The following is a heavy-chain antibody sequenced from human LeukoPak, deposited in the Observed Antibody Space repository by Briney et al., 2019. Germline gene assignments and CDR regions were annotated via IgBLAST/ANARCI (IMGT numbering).Heavy chain of an antibody. CDR2: IYTSGST. CDR3: ARENSWSYRESQY. V-gene: IGHV4-4*07. CDR1: GGSISSYY. Sequence: SETLSLTCTVSGGSISSYYWSWIRQPAGKGLEWIGRIYTSGSTNYNASLKSRVSMSVDTSKNQFSLKLSSVTAADTAVFYCARENSWSYRESQYWGQGTLVTVSS. J-gene: IGHJ4*02. D-gene: IGHD1-26*01.